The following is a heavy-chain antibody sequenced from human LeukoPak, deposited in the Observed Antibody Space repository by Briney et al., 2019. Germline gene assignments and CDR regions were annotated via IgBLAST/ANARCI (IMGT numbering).Heavy chain of an antibody. J-gene: IGHJ5*02. Sequence: SETLSLTCTVSGGSISSYYWSWIRQPPGKGLEWIGDIYYSGSTNYNPSLKSRVTISVDTSKNQFSLTLSSVTAPDTALYYVTRERSGFEFDPCGQGTLVTVCS. V-gene: IGHV4-59*01. CDR1: GGSISSYY. CDR3: TRERSGFEFDP. D-gene: IGHD6-19*01. CDR2: IYYSGST.